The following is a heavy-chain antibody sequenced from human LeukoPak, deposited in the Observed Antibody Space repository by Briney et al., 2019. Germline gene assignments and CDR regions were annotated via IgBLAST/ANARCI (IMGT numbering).Heavy chain of an antibody. CDR1: GFNLSNYW. J-gene: IGHJ4*01. CDR3: ARFVVVTAGDY. CDR2: LHSNGAFT. V-gene: IGHV3-74*01. D-gene: IGHD2-21*02. Sequence: AGGPLRLSCSASGFNLSNYWMHWVRHAPGKGLVWVARLHSNGAFTTYADSVKGRFTISRDTAKNTLYLQMNSLRVEDTAVYYCARFVVVTAGDYWGQGTLVTVSS.